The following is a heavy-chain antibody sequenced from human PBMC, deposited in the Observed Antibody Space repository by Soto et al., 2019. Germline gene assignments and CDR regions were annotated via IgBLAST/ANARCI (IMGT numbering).Heavy chain of an antibody. CDR2: IGVSGDTT. J-gene: IGHJ4*02. V-gene: IGHV3-23*01. CDR3: AKVRRFGELRSLY. D-gene: IGHD3-10*01. Sequence: EVQLLESGGGLVQPGGSLRLSCAASGFTISSYAMSRVRQAPGMGLEWVSAIGVSGDTTYYADSVKGRFTISRDNSKNTLYLQMGSLRAEETAVYYCAKVRRFGELRSLYWGQGTLVTVSS. CDR1: GFTISSYA.